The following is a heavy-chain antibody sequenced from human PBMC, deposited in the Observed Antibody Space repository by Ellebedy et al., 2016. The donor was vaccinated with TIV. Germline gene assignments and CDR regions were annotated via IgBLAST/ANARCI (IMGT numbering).Heavy chain of an antibody. CDR1: GFTFNTYS. J-gene: IGHJ6*03. Sequence: GESLKISXAASGFTFNTYSMNWVRQAPGKGLEWVSYIRSSSSNIQYADSVKGRFIISRDKSKNTVYLQLNSLRAEDTAVYQCAKDQEYFDYMDVWGKGTTVTVSS. V-gene: IGHV3-21*05. CDR2: IRSSSSNI. CDR3: AKDQEYFDYMDV.